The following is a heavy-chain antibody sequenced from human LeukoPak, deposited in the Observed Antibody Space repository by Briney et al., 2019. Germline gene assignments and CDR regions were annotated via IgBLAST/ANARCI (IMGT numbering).Heavy chain of an antibody. CDR1: GGSISSYY. D-gene: IGHD3-22*01. V-gene: IGHV4-59*01. CDR3: ARGSTYYYDSSGYYYYYYYYMDV. CDR2: IYYSGST. Sequence: PSETLSLTCTVSGGSISSYYWSWIRQPPGKGLEWIGYIYYSGSTNYNPSLKSRVTISVDTSKNQFSLKLSSVTAADTAVYYCARGSTYYYDSSGYYYYYYYYMDVWGKGTTVTVSS. J-gene: IGHJ6*03.